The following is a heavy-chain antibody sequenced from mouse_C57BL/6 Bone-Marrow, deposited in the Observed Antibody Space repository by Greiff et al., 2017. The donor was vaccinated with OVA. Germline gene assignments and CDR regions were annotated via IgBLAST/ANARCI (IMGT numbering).Heavy chain of an antibody. J-gene: IGHJ2*01. CDR3: ARGRLRGYFDY. CDR2: INYDGSST. V-gene: IGHV5-16*01. CDR1: GFTFSDYY. D-gene: IGHD2-4*01. Sequence: EVKLMESEGGLVQPGSSMKLSCTASGFTFSDYYMAWVRQVPEKGLEWVANINYDGSSTYYLDSLKSRFIISRDNAKNILYLQMSSLKSEDTATYYGARGRLRGYFDYWGQGTTLTVSS.